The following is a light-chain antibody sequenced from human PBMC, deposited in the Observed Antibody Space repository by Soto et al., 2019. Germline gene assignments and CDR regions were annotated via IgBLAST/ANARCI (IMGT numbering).Light chain of an antibody. CDR1: SSDGGGYDC. CDR2: EVS. Sequence: QSGLTQPPSASGSPGQSVTISCTGTSSDGGGYDCVSWYQQHPGKAPKLIMYEVSKRPSGVPDRFSGSKSGNTASLTVSGLQPEDEADYYCTSYAGINILYIFGTGTKLTVL. CDR3: TSYAGINILYI. J-gene: IGLJ1*01. V-gene: IGLV2-8*01.